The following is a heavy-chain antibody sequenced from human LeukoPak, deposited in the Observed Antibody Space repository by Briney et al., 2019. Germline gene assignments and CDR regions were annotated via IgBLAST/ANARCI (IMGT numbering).Heavy chain of an antibody. CDR1: RRSFSGYH. Sequence: SETLSLTCVVSRRSFSGYHWTWIRQSPGKGFEWIGEINPSGRTNYNPSLKSRVMMSVDTSKSQFSLSLTSATAADTAVYYCARALTFPDIYYYMDIWGEGTAVTVFS. J-gene: IGHJ6*03. V-gene: IGHV4-34*01. CDR2: INPSGRT. CDR3: ARALTFPDIYYYMDI. D-gene: IGHD2/OR15-2a*01.